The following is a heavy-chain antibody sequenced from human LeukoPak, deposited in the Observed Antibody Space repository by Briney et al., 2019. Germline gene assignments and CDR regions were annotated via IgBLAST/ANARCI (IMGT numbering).Heavy chain of an antibody. V-gene: IGHV4-4*02. J-gene: IGHJ4*02. CDR1: GGSISSSNW. Sequence: PSETLSLTCAVSGGSISSSNWWSWVRQPPGKGLEWIGEIYHSGSTNYNPSLKSRVTISVDTSKNQFSLKLSSVTAADTAVYYCARGRGWLQSTPFDYWGQGTLVTVSS. CDR2: IYHSGST. CDR3: ARGRGWLQSTPFDY. D-gene: IGHD5-24*01.